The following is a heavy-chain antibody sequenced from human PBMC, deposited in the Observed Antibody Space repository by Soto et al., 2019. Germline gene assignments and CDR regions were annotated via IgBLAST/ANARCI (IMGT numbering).Heavy chain of an antibody. CDR1: GFTFSNYG. J-gene: IGHJ4*02. CDR3: ARGGAARPDY. CDR2: ISSSSTTT. V-gene: IGHV3-48*02. Sequence: GGSLRLSCVASGFTFSNYGMNWVRQIPGKGPEWVSYISSSSTTTSYANHVRGRFTISRDNAKNSLYLQMNSLRDDDTALYFCARGGAARPDYWGQGTMVTVSS. D-gene: IGHD6-6*01.